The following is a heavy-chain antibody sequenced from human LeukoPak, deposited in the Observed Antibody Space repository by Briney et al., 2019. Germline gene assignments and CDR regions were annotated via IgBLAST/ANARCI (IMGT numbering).Heavy chain of an antibody. CDR2: INPSGGST. Sequence: GASVKVSCKASGYTFTSYYMHWVRQAPGQGLEWMGIINPSGGSTSYAQKFQGRVTMTRDTSTSTVYMELSSLRSEDTAVYYCARVDPEHCSGGSCYDDYWGQGTLVTVSS. CDR1: GYTFTSYY. V-gene: IGHV1-46*01. CDR3: ARVDPEHCSGGSCYDDY. D-gene: IGHD2-15*01. J-gene: IGHJ4*02.